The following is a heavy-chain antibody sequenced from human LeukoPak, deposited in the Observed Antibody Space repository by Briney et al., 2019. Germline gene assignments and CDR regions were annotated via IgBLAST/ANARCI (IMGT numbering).Heavy chain of an antibody. D-gene: IGHD6-19*01. V-gene: IGHV3-74*01. J-gene: IGHJ6*03. CDR3: ARDHLSSGSSPDYYYYYYMDV. CDR2: INSDGSST. Sequence: GGSLRLSCAASAFTFDDYGMSWVLQAPGKGLVWVSRINSDGSSTSYADSVKGRFTISRDNAKNTLYLQMNSLRAEDTAVYYCARDHLSSGSSPDYYYYYYMDVWGKGTTVTISS. CDR1: AFTFDDYG.